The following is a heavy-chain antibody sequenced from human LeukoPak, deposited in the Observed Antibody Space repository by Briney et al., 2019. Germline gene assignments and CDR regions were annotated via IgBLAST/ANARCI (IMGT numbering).Heavy chain of an antibody. J-gene: IGHJ4*02. CDR3: ARVPGYS. CDR1: GFDVGRNY. V-gene: IGHV3-53*01. CDR2: IYSGGAT. D-gene: IGHD6-13*01. Sequence: GGSLRLSCATSGFDVGRNYMTWVRQAPGKGLEWVSFIYSGGATYYADSVRGRFTISRDSSKNTLYLQMNSLRVEDTAVYYCARVPGYSWGQGTLVTVSS.